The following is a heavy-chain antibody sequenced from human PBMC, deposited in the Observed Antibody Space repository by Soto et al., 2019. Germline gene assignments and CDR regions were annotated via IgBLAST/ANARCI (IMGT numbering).Heavy chain of an antibody. J-gene: IGHJ4*02. CDR3: ARDPGGVIVNYFDY. CDR2: ISYDGSNK. CDR1: GFTFSSYA. V-gene: IGHV3-30-3*01. Sequence: SGGSLRLSCAASGFTFSSYAMHWVRQAPGKGLEWVAVISYDGSNKYYADSVKGRFTISRDNSKNTLYLQMNSLRAEDTAVYYCARDPGGVIVNYFDYWGQGTLVTVSS. D-gene: IGHD3-16*02.